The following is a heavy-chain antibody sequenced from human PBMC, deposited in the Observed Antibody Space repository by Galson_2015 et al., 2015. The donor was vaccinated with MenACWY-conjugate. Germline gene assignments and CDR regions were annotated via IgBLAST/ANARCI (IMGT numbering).Heavy chain of an antibody. V-gene: IGHV3-7*03. D-gene: IGHD3-10*01. J-gene: IGHJ4*02. Sequence: SLRLSCAASGFTFSKYWMIWVRQAPGKGLEWVANIKYDGSDKHYVDSVRGRFTISRDNAKNSLFLQMSSLRAEDTAVYYCASLIPESSSASYYNDYWGQGTLVTVSS. CDR1: GFTFSKYW. CDR3: ASLIPESSSASYYNDY. CDR2: IKYDGSDK.